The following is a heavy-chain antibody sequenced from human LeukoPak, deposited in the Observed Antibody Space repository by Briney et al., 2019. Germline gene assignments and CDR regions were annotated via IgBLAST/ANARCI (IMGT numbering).Heavy chain of an antibody. J-gene: IGHJ4*02. CDR1: GFTFTNYW. Sequence: GGSLRLSCAASGFTFTNYWMHWVRQAPGMGLVWVSRLPPDELDIIYADSVKGRFTVSRDNAKNTVYLQMNNLRAEDTAVYYCAKGALSAVTTRYYFDYWGQGTLVTVSS. V-gene: IGHV3-74*01. CDR3: AKGALSAVTTRYYFDY. D-gene: IGHD6-25*01. CDR2: LPPDELDI.